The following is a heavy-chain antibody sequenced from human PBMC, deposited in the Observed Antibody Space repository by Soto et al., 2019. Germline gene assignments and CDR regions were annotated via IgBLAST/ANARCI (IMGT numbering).Heavy chain of an antibody. J-gene: IGHJ4*02. Sequence: GESLKISCAASGFTFSSYWMSWVRQAPGKGLEWVANIKQDGSEKYYVDSVKGRFTISGDNAKNSLYLKMNSLRAEDTAVYYCARDRGVTDYWGQGTLVTVSS. V-gene: IGHV3-7*05. CDR2: IKQDGSEK. CDR1: GFTFSSYW. D-gene: IGHD5-18*01. CDR3: ARDRGVTDY.